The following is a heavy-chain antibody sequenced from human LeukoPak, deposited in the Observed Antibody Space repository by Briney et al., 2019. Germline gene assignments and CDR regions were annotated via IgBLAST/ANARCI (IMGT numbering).Heavy chain of an antibody. V-gene: IGHV1-8*03. CDR2: MNPNSGNT. CDR1: GYTFTSYD. D-gene: IGHD1-26*01. Sequence: ASVKVPCKASGYTFTSYDINWVRQATGQGLEWMGWMNPNSGNTGYAQKFQGRVTITRNTSISTAYMELSSLRSEDTAVYYCARDDLTGGVDYWGQGTLVTVSS. J-gene: IGHJ4*02. CDR3: ARDDLTGGVDY.